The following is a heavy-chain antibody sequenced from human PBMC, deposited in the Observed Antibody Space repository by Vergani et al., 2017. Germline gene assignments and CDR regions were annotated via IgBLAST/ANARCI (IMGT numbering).Heavy chain of an antibody. CDR1: GFTFSTYA. D-gene: IGHD3-22*01. CDR3: AGXPGTSAYYYGGFDY. J-gene: IGHJ4*02. V-gene: IGHV3-23*01. CDR2: ISSDGGST. Sequence: EVQLLESGGGLVQPGGSLRLSCAASGFTFSTYAMTWVRQAPGKGLEWVSTISSDGGSTYYADSVKGRFTISRDNSKNTLSLQMNSLTVEDTAIYYWAGXPGTSAYYYGGFDYWGQGILVTVSS.